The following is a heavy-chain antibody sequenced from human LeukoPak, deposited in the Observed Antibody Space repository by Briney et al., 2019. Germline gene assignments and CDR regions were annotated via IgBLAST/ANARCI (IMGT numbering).Heavy chain of an antibody. Sequence: PGGSLRLSCAASGFTFDDYAMHWVRQAPGKGLEWVSGISWNSGSIGYADSVKGRFTISRDNAKNSLYLQMNSLRAEDTALYYCARSPTGDYYFDYWGQGTLVTVSS. J-gene: IGHJ4*02. V-gene: IGHV3-9*01. CDR3: ARSPTGDYYFDY. CDR2: ISWNSGSI. CDR1: GFTFDDYA. D-gene: IGHD4-11*01.